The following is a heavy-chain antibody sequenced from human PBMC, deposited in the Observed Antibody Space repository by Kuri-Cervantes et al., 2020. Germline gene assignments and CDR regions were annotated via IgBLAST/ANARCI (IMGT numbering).Heavy chain of an antibody. CDR3: ARDDHYYDSSGYLRPFDY. V-gene: IGHV1-18*01. CDR2: ISTYNGDT. Sequence: ASVKVSCKASGYTFTTYDINWVRQATGQGLEWMGWISTYNGDTNYAQKLQGRVTTTTDTSTTTAFMELRSLRSDDTAVYYCARDDHYYDSSGYLRPFDYWGQGTLVTVSS. CDR1: GYTFTTYD. D-gene: IGHD3-22*01. J-gene: IGHJ4*02.